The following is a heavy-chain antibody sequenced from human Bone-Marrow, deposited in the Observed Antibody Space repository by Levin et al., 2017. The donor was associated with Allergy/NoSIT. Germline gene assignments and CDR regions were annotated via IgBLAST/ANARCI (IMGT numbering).Heavy chain of an antibody. CDR3: ARDYSGYDLGYYYYYMDV. V-gene: IGHV3-11*05. CDR1: GFTFSDYY. D-gene: IGHD5-12*01. CDR2: ISSSSSYT. J-gene: IGHJ6*03. Sequence: GESLKISCAASGFTFSDYYMSWIRQAPGKGLEWVSYISSSSSYTNYADSVKGRFTISRDNAKNSLYLQMNSLRAEDTAVYYCARDYSGYDLGYYYYYMDVWGKGTTVTVSS.